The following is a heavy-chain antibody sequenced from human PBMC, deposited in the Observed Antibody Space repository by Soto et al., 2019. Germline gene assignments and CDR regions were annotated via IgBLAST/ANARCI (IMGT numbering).Heavy chain of an antibody. Sequence: PSETLSLTCTVSGGSVSSGSYYWSWIRQPPGKGLEWIGYIYYSGSTNYNPSLKSRVTISVDTSKNQFSLKLSSVTAADTAVYYCARCGYSYDTYWFDPWGQGTLVTVSS. D-gene: IGHD5-18*01. J-gene: IGHJ5*02. V-gene: IGHV4-61*01. CDR2: IYYSGST. CDR1: GGSVSSGSYY. CDR3: ARCGYSYDTYWFDP.